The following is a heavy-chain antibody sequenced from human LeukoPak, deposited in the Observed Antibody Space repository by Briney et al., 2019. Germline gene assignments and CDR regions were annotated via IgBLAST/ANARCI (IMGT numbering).Heavy chain of an antibody. J-gene: IGHJ4*02. D-gene: IGHD6-19*01. CDR2: INHSGST. CDR3: ARETVAGTYYFDY. V-gene: IGHV4-34*01. CDR1: GGSFSGYY. Sequence: SETLSLTCAVYGGSFSGYYWSWIRQPPGKGLEWIGEINHSGSTNYNPSLKSRVTISVDTSKNQFSLKLSSVTAADTAAYYCARETVAGTYYFDYWGQGTLVTASS.